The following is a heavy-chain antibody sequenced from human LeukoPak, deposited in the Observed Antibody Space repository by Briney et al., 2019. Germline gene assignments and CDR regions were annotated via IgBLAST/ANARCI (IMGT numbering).Heavy chain of an antibody. CDR3: ARGPGSTYSFDY. CDR2: IYYSGST. V-gene: IGHV4-59*01. CDR1: GGSISSYY. Sequence: SETLSLTCTVSGGSISSYYWSWIRQPPGKGLKWIGYIYYSGSTNYNPSLNSRVTISIDTSKNQFSLKLNSVTAADTALYYCARGPGSTYSFDYWGQGTLVTVSS. D-gene: IGHD1-26*01. J-gene: IGHJ4*02.